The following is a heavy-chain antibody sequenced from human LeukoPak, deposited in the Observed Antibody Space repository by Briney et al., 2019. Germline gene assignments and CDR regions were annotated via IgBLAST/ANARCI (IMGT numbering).Heavy chain of an antibody. CDR3: AKSTSSWERVDY. CDR1: GFTFSSYG. J-gene: IGHJ4*02. CDR2: ISGSGGST. V-gene: IGHV3-23*01. Sequence: RGSLRLSCAASGFTFSSYGMSWVCQAPGKGLEWVSAISGSGGSTYYADSVKGRFSISRDNSNNTLYLQMNSLRAEDAAVYYCAKSTSSWERVDYWGQGSLGTVSS. D-gene: IGHD6-13*01.